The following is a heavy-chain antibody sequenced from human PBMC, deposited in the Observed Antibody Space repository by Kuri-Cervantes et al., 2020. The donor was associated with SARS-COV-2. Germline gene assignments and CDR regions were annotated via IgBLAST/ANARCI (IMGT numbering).Heavy chain of an antibody. J-gene: IGHJ4*02. CDR3: ARRNCGGDCYYYFDY. D-gene: IGHD2-21*02. Sequence: ESLKISCTVSGGSISSYYWSWIRQPAGKGLEWIGRIYTSGSTNYNPSLKSRVTISVDTSKNQFSLKLSSVTAADTAVYYCARRNCGGDCYYYFDYWGQGTLVTVSS. CDR1: GGSISSYY. V-gene: IGHV4-4*07. CDR2: IYTSGST.